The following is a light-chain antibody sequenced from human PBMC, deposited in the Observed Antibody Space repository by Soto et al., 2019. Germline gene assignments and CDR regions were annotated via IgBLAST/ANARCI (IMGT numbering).Light chain of an antibody. CDR3: QPYNNWPLT. CDR1: QSIGDT. Sequence: EIVLTQSPATLSFSPGERATLSCRASQSIGDTLAWYQHKPGQTPRLLIYDTSTRATGVPTRFSGSRSGAEFTLTINSLQSEDFAVYYCQPYNNWPLTFGGGTKVDIK. CDR2: DTS. V-gene: IGKV3-15*01. J-gene: IGKJ4*01.